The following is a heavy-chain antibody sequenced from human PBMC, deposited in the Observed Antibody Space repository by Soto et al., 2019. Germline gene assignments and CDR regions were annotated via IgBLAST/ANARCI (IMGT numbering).Heavy chain of an antibody. D-gene: IGHD3-3*01. V-gene: IGHV3-33*01. CDR1: GFTFSSYG. J-gene: IGHJ6*02. CDR2: IWYDGSNK. Sequence: QVQLVESGGGVVQPGRSLRLSCAASGFTFSSYGMHWVRQAPGKGLEWVAVIWYDGSNKYYADSVKGRFTISRDNSKNTLYLQMNSLRAEDTAVYYCARSTYYDFWSGYSPKGYGMDVWGQGTTVTVSS. CDR3: ARSTYYDFWSGYSPKGYGMDV.